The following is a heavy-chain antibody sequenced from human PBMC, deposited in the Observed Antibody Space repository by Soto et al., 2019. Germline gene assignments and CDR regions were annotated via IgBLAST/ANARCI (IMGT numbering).Heavy chain of an antibody. Sequence: LRLSCAASGFTFVDFAMHWVRQAPGKGLEWVSGISWNSGSIGYAGSVKGRFTISRDNAKNSLYLQMNSLRAEDTALYYCAKDAGSGSYYLPSYYYYGMDVWGQGTTVTVSS. J-gene: IGHJ6*02. CDR1: GFTFVDFA. CDR2: ISWNSGSI. V-gene: IGHV3-9*01. CDR3: AKDAGSGSYYLPSYYYYGMDV. D-gene: IGHD3-10*01.